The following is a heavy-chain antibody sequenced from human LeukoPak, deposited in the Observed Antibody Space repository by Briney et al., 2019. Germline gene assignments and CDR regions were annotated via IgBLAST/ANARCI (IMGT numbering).Heavy chain of an antibody. V-gene: IGHV3-30*18. Sequence: TGRSLRLSCAAPGFTFSNYGMHWGRQAPGKGLEWVAVISYDESDKYYADSVKGRFTISRDNSKNTLYLQMNSLRPEDTAVYYCAKGVVAATNAAYYGMDVRGQGTTVTVSS. CDR3: AKGVVAATNAAYYGMDV. CDR1: GFTFSNYG. J-gene: IGHJ6*02. CDR2: ISYDESDK. D-gene: IGHD2-15*01.